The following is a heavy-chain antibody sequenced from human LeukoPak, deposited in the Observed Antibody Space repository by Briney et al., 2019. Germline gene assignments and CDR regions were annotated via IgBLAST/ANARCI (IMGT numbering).Heavy chain of an antibody. J-gene: IGHJ4*02. CDR3: TTLLSVTPAGY. CDR2: IKSKSDGGIT. D-gene: IGHD6-19*01. CDR1: GFTFSNAW. Sequence: PGGSLRLSCAASGFTFSNAWMSWVRQAPGKGLEWVGRIKSKSDGGITDYAAPLKDRFTVSRDDSKNTLYLQMNSLKTEDTAVYYCTTLLSVTPAGYWGQGTLVIVSS. V-gene: IGHV3-15*01.